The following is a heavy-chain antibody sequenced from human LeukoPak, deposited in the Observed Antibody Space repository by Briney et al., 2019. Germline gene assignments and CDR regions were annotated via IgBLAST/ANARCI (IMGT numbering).Heavy chain of an antibody. CDR2: ITSSSSYL. V-gene: IGHV3-21*01. CDR3: ARGTIDIVAEISDAFDI. D-gene: IGHD5-12*01. Sequence: PGGSLRLSCAASGFTFSSYTMNWVRQAPGKGLEWVSSITSSSSYLYSADSVKGRFTISRDNAKNSLYLQMNSLRAEDTAVYYCARGTIDIVAEISDAFDIWGQGTVVTVSS. CDR1: GFTFSSYT. J-gene: IGHJ3*02.